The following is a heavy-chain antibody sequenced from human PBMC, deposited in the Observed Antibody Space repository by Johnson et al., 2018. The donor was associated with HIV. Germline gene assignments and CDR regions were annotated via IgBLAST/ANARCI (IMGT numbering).Heavy chain of an antibody. D-gene: IGHD3-10*01. V-gene: IGHV3-30*04. CDR3: ARDRDYGSGAFDV. Sequence: VQLVESGGGVVQPGGSLRVSCAVSGLTLTTIIVHWARQAPGKGLEWVSLISHDGTTTAYADSVKGRITISRDNAKNSLYLQMNSLRAEDTAVYYCARDRDYGSGAFDVWGPGTMVTVSS. CDR2: ISHDGTTT. CDR1: GLTLTTII. J-gene: IGHJ3*01.